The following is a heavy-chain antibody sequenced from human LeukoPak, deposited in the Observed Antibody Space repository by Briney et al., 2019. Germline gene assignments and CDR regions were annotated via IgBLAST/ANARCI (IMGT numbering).Heavy chain of an antibody. V-gene: IGHV1-24*01. J-gene: IGHJ4*02. Sequence: GASVKVSRKVSGYTLTELSKHWVRQAPGKGLEWMGGFDPEDGETIYAQKFQGRVTMTEDTSTDTAYMELSSLRSEDTAVYYCATDLVGGRGVIYNYWGQGTLVTVSS. CDR3: ATDLVGGRGVIYNY. CDR1: GYTLTELS. CDR2: FDPEDGET. D-gene: IGHD3-10*01.